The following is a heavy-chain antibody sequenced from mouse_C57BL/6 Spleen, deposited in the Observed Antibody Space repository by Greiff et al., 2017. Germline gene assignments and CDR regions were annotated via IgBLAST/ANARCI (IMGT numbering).Heavy chain of an antibody. CDR1: GYTFTSYW. CDR2: IYPGSGST. CDR3: ARGRRDVYYFDY. Sequence: QVQLQQSGAELVKPGASVKMSCKASGYTFTSYWITWVKQRPGQGLEWIGDIYPGSGSTNYNEKFKSKATLTVDTSTSTAYMQLSILTSEYSAVYFCARGRRDVYYFDYWGQGTTLTVSS. V-gene: IGHV1-55*01. J-gene: IGHJ2*01. D-gene: IGHD1-2*01.